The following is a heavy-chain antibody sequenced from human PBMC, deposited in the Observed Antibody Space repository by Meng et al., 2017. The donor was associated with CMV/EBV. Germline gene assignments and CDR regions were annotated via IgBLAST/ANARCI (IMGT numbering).Heavy chain of an antibody. J-gene: IGHJ1*01. CDR1: GYAFTAYY. D-gene: IGHD5-18*01. V-gene: IGHV1-2*02. CDR3: ARGPLYNYGWSSNIFDFQD. Sequence: ASVKVSCKTSGYAFTAYYMHWVRQAPGQGLEWMGWINPNRGGTNYAQKSQGRVTMTRYTSISTAYMELNRLRSDDTAVYYFARGPLYNYGWSSNIFDFQDWGQGTLVTVSS. CDR2: INPNRGGT.